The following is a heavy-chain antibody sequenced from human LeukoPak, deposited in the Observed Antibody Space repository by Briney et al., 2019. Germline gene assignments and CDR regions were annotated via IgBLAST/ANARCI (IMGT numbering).Heavy chain of an antibody. V-gene: IGHV1-2*02. Sequence: GASVKVSCKASGYTFTGYYMNWVRQAPGQGLEWMGRINPNNGGTNYAQKFQGRVTMTRDTSISTAYMELSRLRSDDTAVYYCARPAVAGAHYYYYKYVWGKGTTVTVSS. J-gene: IGHJ6*03. CDR2: INPNNGGT. CDR1: GYTFTGYY. D-gene: IGHD6-19*01. CDR3: ARPAVAGAHYYYYKYV.